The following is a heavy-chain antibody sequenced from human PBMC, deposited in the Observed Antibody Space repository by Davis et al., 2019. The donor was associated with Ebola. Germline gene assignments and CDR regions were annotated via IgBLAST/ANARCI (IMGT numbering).Heavy chain of an antibody. CDR3: ARGGSPAMFKGVDE. CDR2: IDYRGRS. D-gene: IGHD2-2*01. J-gene: IGHJ4*02. Sequence: PSETLSLTCTVSGVSIIDHYWSCIRQSPGKGLEWIGYIDYRGRSTYKPSLRSRITMSVDTSENQLSLKLKSITAADTAVYYCARGGSPAMFKGVDEWGQGTLVTVAS. V-gene: IGHV4-59*11. CDR1: GVSIIDHY.